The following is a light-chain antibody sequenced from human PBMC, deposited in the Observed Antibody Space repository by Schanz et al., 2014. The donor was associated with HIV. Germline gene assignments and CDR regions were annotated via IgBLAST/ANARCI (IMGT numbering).Light chain of an antibody. J-gene: IGLJ2*01. CDR2: GNS. Sequence: QSVLTQPPSVSGAPGQRVTISCTGSSSNIGAGYDVHWYQQLPGTAPKLLIYGNSNRPSGVPDRFSGSKSGTSASLAIAGLQTDDEGDYFCATWHSSLREVVFGGGTKLTVL. CDR3: ATWHSSLREVV. CDR1: SSNIGAGYD. V-gene: IGLV1-40*01.